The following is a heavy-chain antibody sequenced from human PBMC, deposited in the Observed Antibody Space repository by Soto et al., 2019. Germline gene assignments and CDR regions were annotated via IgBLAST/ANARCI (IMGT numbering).Heavy chain of an antibody. V-gene: IGHV3-23*01. D-gene: IGHD6-19*01. J-gene: IGHJ4*02. Sequence: EVQLLESGGGLIQPGGSLRLSCAASGFPFSTYEMTWARQSPGKGLEWVAFITSSGGPTYYADSVRGRFTISRDNSKNTLYLQMDSVRGEDTARYYCVKGGWLADWGQGTLVAVSS. CDR3: VKGGWLAD. CDR1: GFPFSTYE. CDR2: ITSSGGPT.